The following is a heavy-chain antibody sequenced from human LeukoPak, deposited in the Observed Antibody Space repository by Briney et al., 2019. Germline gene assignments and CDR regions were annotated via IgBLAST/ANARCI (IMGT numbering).Heavy chain of an antibody. CDR2: IYTSGST. CDR1: GGSISSGSYY. Sequence: PSETPSLTCTVSGGSISSGSYYWSWIRQPAGKGLEWIGRIYTSGSTNYNPSLKSRVTISVDTSKNQFSLKLSSVTAADTAVYYCARAGYSSGWYVYWGQGTLVTVSS. J-gene: IGHJ4*02. D-gene: IGHD6-19*01. V-gene: IGHV4-61*02. CDR3: ARAGYSSGWYVY.